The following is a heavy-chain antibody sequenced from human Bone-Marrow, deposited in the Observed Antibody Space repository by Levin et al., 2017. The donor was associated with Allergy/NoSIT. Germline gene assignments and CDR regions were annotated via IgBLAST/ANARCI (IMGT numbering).Heavy chain of an antibody. CDR3: AREGTRSSSWHLS. CDR2: IYFTGDT. V-gene: IGHV4-39*02. J-gene: IGHJ5*02. Sequence: SQTLSLTCSVSGYSISSTIYYWGWIRQPPGKGLEWIGSIYFTGDTYYSPSLRSRLTMSIDTSRNQFSLRLTSVTAADPAVYFCAREGTRSSSWHLSWGQGTLVTVSS. D-gene: IGHD6-13*01. CDR1: GYSISSTIYY.